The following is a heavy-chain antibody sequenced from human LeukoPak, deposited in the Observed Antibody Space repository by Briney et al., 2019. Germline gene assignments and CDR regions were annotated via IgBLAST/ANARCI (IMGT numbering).Heavy chain of an antibody. CDR2: IYSDDRA. CDR1: GFTFNRNV. V-gene: IGHV3-66*02. D-gene: IGHD1-14*01. Sequence: PGGSLRLSCVASGFTFNRNVMSWVRQAPGKGLEWVSLIYSDDRAFYADSVKGRFTISRNKSKNTLFLQMSSLKPEDTAIYYCARDLAGFEEPRYYYYMDVWGKGTTVTVSS. CDR3: ARDLAGFEEPRYYYYMDV. J-gene: IGHJ6*03.